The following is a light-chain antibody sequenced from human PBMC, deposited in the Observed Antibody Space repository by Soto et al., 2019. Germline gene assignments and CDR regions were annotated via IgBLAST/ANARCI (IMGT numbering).Light chain of an antibody. V-gene: IGKV3-11*01. CDR3: QQRYAWPPLT. CDR2: DAS. Sequence: EIVLTQSPATLSLSPGVRATLSCRASRSVSSYLAWYQQKPGQAPRLLIYDASNRAAGIPARISGSGSETDFTLTISNLEPEDFAVYYCQQRYAWPPLTFGQGTRLEIK. J-gene: IGKJ5*01. CDR1: RSVSSY.